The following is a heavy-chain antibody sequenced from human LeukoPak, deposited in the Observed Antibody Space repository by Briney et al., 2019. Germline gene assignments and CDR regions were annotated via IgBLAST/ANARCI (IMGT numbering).Heavy chain of an antibody. CDR3: ARDYGGSSGWFDP. CDR1: GYTFTGYY. V-gene: IGHV1-2*04. Sequence: GASVKVSCKASGYTFTGYYMHWVRQAPGQGLEWMGWINPNSGGTNYAQKFQGWVTMTRDTSISTAYMELRSLTSEDTAVYYCARDYGGSSGWFDPWGQGTLVTVSS. D-gene: IGHD4-23*01. J-gene: IGHJ5*02. CDR2: INPNSGGT.